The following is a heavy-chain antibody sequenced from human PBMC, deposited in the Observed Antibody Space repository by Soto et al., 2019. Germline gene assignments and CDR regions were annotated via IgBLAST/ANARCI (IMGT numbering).Heavy chain of an antibody. CDR1: GYDFTTYG. V-gene: IGHV1-18*01. CDR2: ISAHNGNT. CDR3: GRGRYGDY. Sequence: QVHLVQSGAEVKKPGASVKVSCKGSGYDFTTYGITWVRQAPGQGLEWMAWISAHNGNTDYAQKLQGRVTLTRDTATSTAYMEMRSLRSDDTAVYSCGRGRYGDYWGQGALVTVCS. D-gene: IGHD1-1*01. J-gene: IGHJ4*02.